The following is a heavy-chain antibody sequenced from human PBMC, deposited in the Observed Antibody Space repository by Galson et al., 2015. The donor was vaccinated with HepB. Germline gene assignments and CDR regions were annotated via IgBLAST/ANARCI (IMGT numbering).Heavy chain of an antibody. V-gene: IGHV3-23*01. Sequence: SLRLSCAVSGVTFSSSAMSWVRQAPGKGLEWVSTIDISGGRANYADSVKGRFTISRDNSKNTLYLQMNSLRVEDTAIYYCAKERSQSYSDCWGQGALVTVSS. CDR3: AKERSQSYSDC. J-gene: IGHJ4*02. CDR2: IDISGGRA. CDR1: GVTFSSSA. D-gene: IGHD3-10*01.